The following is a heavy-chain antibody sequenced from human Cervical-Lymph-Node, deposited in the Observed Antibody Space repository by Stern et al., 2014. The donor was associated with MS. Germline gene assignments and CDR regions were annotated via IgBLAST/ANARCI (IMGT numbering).Heavy chain of an antibody. CDR3: ARRPPRRKWDDPNYGMDV. CDR2: IYPDDSDI. J-gene: IGHJ6*02. D-gene: IGHD1-1*01. Sequence: VQLVESGAEVKKPGESLKISCKGSGYTFTNNWIAWVRQMPGKGLEWMGIIYPDDSDIRYSPSLQGQVTISADKSIRTAYLTWSRLKPADSAFYYWARRPPRRKWDDPNYGMDVWGQGATVTVSS. CDR1: GYTFTNNW. V-gene: IGHV5-51*03.